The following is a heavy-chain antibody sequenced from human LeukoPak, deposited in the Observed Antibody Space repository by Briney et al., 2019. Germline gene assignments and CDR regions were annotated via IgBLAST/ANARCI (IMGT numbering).Heavy chain of an antibody. V-gene: IGHV3-7*01. CDR2: IKQDGSEK. D-gene: IGHD4-17*01. CDR1: GFTFSSYW. J-gene: IGHJ4*02. CDR3: ARDGAVTNGRYFDY. Sequence: GGSLILSCAASGFTFSSYWMSWVRQAPGKGLEWVANIKQDGSEKYYVDSVKGRFTISRDNAQNSLYLQMNSLRAEDTAVYYCARDGAVTNGRYFDYWGQGTLVTVSS.